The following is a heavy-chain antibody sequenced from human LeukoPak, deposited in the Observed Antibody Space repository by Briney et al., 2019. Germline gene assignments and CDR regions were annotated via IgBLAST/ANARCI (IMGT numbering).Heavy chain of an antibody. D-gene: IGHD3-3*01. CDR2: ISYDGSNK. V-gene: IGHV3-30-3*01. CDR1: GFTFSSYA. Sequence: GGSLRLSCAASGFTFSSYAMHWVRQAPGKALEWVAVISYDGSNKYYADSVKGRFTISRDNAKNSLYLQMNSLRAEDTAVYYCAEARYDGAFDIWGQGTMVTVSS. CDR3: AEARYDGAFDI. J-gene: IGHJ3*02.